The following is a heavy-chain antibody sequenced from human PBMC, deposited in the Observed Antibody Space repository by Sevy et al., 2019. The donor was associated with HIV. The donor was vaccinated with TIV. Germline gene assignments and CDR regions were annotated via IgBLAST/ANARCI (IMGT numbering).Heavy chain of an antibody. J-gene: IGHJ6*02. D-gene: IGHD3-3*01. CDR1: GYTITSYG. V-gene: IGHV1-18*01. Sequence: ASVKVSCKASGYTITSYGISWVRQAPGQGLEWMGWTSVYNGDTNYAQKLQGRVTMTTDTSTSTAYMELRSLRSDDTAVYYCGRGATDFWSGYYYYGMDVWGQWTTVTVSS. CDR3: GRGATDFWSGYYYYGMDV. CDR2: TSVYNGDT.